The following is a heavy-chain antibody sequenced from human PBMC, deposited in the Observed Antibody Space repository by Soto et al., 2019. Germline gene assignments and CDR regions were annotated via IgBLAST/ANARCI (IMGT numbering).Heavy chain of an antibody. Sequence: DVQLEESGGGLIQPGGSLRLSCAVSGFTVSNNYMTWARQAPGKGLEWVSLIYSSGGTKYADSVRGRFTISRDNSKNTLYLQMNSLKVEDTAVYYCARDPPGIAASGSYNWGQGTLVTVSS. V-gene: IGHV3-53*01. D-gene: IGHD6-13*01. CDR3: ARDPPGIAASGSYN. J-gene: IGHJ4*02. CDR2: IYSSGGT. CDR1: GFTVSNNY.